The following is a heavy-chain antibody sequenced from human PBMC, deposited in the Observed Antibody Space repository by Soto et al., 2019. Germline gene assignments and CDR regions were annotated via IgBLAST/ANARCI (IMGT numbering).Heavy chain of an antibody. D-gene: IGHD2-15*01. Sequence: EVQLVESGGGLVQRGGSLRLSCAASGFTFGIYSMNWVRQAPGKGLEWISYINGSSSTMYYADSVKGGFSISRDNADNSLYLQMNSLRDADTAVYYCARGDRFRCSGDRCFSDGLFLSWGQGTLVTVSS. J-gene: IGHJ5*02. CDR2: INGSSSTM. V-gene: IGHV3-48*02. CDR1: GFTFGIYS. CDR3: ARGDRFRCSGDRCFSDGLFLS.